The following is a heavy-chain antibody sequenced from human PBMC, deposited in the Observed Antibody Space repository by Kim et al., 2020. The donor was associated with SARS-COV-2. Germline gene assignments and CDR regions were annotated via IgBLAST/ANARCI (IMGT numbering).Heavy chain of an antibody. CDR3: ARGYVDTAMGLFDY. Sequence: EASVKGRFTISRDNAKNSLYLQMNSLRAEDTALYHCARGYVDTAMGLFDYWGQGTLVTVSS. J-gene: IGHJ4*02. D-gene: IGHD5-18*01. V-gene: IGHV3-20*01.